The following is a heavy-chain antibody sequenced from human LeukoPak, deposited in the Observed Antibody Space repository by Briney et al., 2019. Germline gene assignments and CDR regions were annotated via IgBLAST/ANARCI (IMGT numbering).Heavy chain of an antibody. J-gene: IGHJ3*02. CDR2: FQYSGST. CDR1: VGPITSYY. V-gene: IGHV4-59*01. CDR3: ARGTLSRAFDI. D-gene: IGHD1-1*01. Sequence: SETLSLTCTVSVGPITSYYWIWIRQPPGKGLECIGSFQYSGSTYYNPSLKSRVAISVDTSKNQLSLNLTSVTAADTAVYYCARGTLSRAFDICSQGTMVTVSS.